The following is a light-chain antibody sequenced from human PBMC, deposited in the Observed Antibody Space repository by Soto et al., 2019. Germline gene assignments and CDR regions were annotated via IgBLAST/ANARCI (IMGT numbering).Light chain of an antibody. CDR3: QQYGGSPLVT. CDR1: QSVGNNY. CDR2: GAS. Sequence: EVVLTQSPGTLSLSPGERATLSCRASQSVGNNYLAWYQQKPGQTPSLLIYGASSRATGIPDRFSGSGSGTDFTLTITRLEPEDSAVYYCQQYGGSPLVTFGGGTKVEIK. J-gene: IGKJ4*01. V-gene: IGKV3-20*01.